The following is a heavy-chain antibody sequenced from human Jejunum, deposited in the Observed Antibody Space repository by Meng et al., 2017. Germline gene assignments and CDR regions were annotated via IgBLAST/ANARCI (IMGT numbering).Heavy chain of an antibody. CDR1: WDSVSSNSAG. J-gene: IGHJ4*02. CDR3: AGGGLVRSTRGYFDY. CDR2: TYYRSKWYI. V-gene: IGHV6-1*01. Sequence: QIQLQQSGPGLLKPSQTLSLTCAISWDSVSSNSAGWKWIRQSPSRGLEWLGRTYYRSKWYIDYAVSVKSRITINPDTSKNQFSLHLNSVTPEDTAVYYCAGGGLVRSTRGYFDYWGQGTLVTVSS. D-gene: IGHD1-26*01.